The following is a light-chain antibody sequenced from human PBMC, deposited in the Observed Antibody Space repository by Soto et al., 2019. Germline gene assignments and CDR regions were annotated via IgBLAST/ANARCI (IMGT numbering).Light chain of an antibody. CDR2: KAS. J-gene: IGKJ1*01. CDR1: QTISSW. V-gene: IGKV1-5*03. Sequence: DIQMTQSPSTLSGSVGDRVTITCRASQTISSWLYWYQQKQGKAPKLLIYKASTLKSGVPSRLRGSGYGTELTITISSMKTDDFATYYCQHYNSYSEAFGHGTKVDIK. CDR3: QHYNSYSEA.